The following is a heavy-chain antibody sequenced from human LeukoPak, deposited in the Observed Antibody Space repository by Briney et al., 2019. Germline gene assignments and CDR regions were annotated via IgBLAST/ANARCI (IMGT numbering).Heavy chain of an antibody. CDR3: ARPSSTAPPYYYDL. CDR1: GGSFSGYY. D-gene: IGHD3-16*01. Sequence: SETLSLTCAVYGGSFSGYYWTWIRQPPGKGLEWIGYMYYSGSTNYNPSLKSRVTISVDTSKNQFSLKLSSVTAADTAVYYYARPSSTAPPYYYDLWGQGTLVTVSS. CDR2: MYYSGST. V-gene: IGHV4-59*08. J-gene: IGHJ4*02.